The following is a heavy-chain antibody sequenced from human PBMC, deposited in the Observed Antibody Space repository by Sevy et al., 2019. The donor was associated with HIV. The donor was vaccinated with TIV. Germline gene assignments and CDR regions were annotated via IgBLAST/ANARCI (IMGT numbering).Heavy chain of an antibody. CDR3: AREWELGGMDV. CDR1: GGTFSTYA. V-gene: IGHV1-69*13. J-gene: IGHJ6*02. D-gene: IGHD1-26*01. CDR2: IIPKSGTA. Sequence: ASVKVSCKASGGTFSTYAISWVRQAPGQGLESMGVIIPKSGTANYAQKLQGRVTITADESTNTAYMELSSLRSEDTAVYFCAREWELGGMDVWGQRTTVTVSS.